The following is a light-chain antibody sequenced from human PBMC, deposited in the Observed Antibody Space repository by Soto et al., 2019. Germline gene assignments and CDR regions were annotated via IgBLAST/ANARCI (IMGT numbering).Light chain of an antibody. Sequence: EIVLTQSPATLSLSPGERATLSSRASQSISSNLAWYQQKPGQAPRLLIYGASTRATGIPARFSGSGSGTEFTLTISSLQSEDFAVYYCQQYNNWLSITFGQGTRLEIK. CDR1: QSISSN. V-gene: IGKV3-15*01. J-gene: IGKJ5*01. CDR2: GAS. CDR3: QQYNNWLSIT.